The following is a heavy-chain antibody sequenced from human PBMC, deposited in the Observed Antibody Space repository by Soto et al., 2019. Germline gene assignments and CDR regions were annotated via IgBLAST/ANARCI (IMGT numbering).Heavy chain of an antibody. CDR1: AFSLSTSGVG. V-gene: IGHV2-5*02. J-gene: IGHJ4*02. CDR2: IYWDDDR. Sequence: QITLKESGPTLVKPTQTLTLTCTFSAFSLSTSGVGVGWIRQPPGKALEWLALIYWDDDRRYSPSLKSRLTLTKYTSKTQVVLTMTNMAPVDTATYDCAHRQRTVYFDYWGQGTLVTVSS. D-gene: IGHD4-17*01. CDR3: AHRQRTVYFDY.